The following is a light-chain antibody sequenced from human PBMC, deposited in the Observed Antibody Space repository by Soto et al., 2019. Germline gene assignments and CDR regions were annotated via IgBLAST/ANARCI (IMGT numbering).Light chain of an antibody. CDR1: QSVRNSY. CDR3: QQYGSSPYT. J-gene: IGKJ2*01. Sequence: EILLTQSPGTLSLSPGERATLSCRASQSVRNSYLAWYQQKPGQAPRLLIYGASGRATGIPDRFSGSGSGTDFTLTISGLEPKDFAVYYCQQYGSSPYTFGQGTKLEI. V-gene: IGKV3-20*01. CDR2: GAS.